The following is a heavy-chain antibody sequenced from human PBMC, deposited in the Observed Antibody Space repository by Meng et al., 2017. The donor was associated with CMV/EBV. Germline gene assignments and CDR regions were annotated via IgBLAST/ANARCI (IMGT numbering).Heavy chain of an antibody. D-gene: IGHD3-3*01. J-gene: IGHJ5*02. V-gene: IGHV1-8*03. CDR3: ARGDYDFWSGYYTRIHGWFDP. Sequence: GESLKITCKASGYTFTSYDINWVRQATGQGLEWMGWMNPNSGNTGYAQKFQGRVTITRNTSISTAYMELSSLRSEDTAVYYCARGDYDFWSGYYTRIHGWFDPWGQGTLVTVSS. CDR2: MNPNSGNT. CDR1: GYTFTSYD.